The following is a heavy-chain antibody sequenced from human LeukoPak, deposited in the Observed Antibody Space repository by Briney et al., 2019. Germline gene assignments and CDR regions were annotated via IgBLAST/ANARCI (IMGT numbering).Heavy chain of an antibody. D-gene: IGHD1-26*01. Sequence: SETLSLTCTVSGGSISSSDYYWAWIRQPPGKQLEWIGSIFYTGTTNYNPSLKSRVTISVDTSKNQFSLKLSSVTAADTAVYYCARDGSGATGYFDYWGQGTLVTVSS. CDR3: ARDGSGATGYFDY. CDR2: IFYTGTT. CDR1: GGSISSSDYY. J-gene: IGHJ4*02. V-gene: IGHV4-39*07.